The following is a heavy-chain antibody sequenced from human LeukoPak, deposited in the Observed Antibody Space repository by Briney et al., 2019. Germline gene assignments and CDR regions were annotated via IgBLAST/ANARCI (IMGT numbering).Heavy chain of an antibody. CDR3: ARVRDSNLYGAFDI. CDR2: ISYDGSNK. D-gene: IGHD3-22*01. Sequence: GGSLRLSCAASGFTFSSYAMHWVRQAPGKGLEWVAVISYDGSNKYYADSVKGRFTISRDNSKNTLYLQMNSLRAEDTAVYYCARVRDSNLYGAFDIWGQGTMVTVSS. V-gene: IGHV3-30-3*01. CDR1: GFTFSSYA. J-gene: IGHJ3*02.